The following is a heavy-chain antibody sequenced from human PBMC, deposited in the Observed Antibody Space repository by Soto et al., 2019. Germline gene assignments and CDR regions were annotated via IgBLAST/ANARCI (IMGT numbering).Heavy chain of an antibody. Sequence: EVQLVESGGGLVQPGGSLRLSCAASGFTFSSYWMSWVRQAPGKGLEWVANIKQDGSEKNYVDAVKGRFTISRDNANDSVYLHMNRLGAEFMSVYYYSRASGYSGFDFRRIVYSFYIWGQGTMVTGAS. J-gene: IGHJ3*02. CDR2: IKQDGSEK. D-gene: IGHD5-12*01. CDR1: GFTFSSYW. CDR3: SRASGYSGFDFRRIVYSFYI. V-gene: IGHV3-7*03.